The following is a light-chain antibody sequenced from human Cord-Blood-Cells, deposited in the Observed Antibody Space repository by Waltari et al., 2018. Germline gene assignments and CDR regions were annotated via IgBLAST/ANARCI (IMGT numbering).Light chain of an antibody. Sequence: QSALTQPPSASGSPGQSVTISCTGTSSAVGGYNCVSWYQQHPGKAPKLMIYEVSKRPSGVPDRFSGSKSGNTASLTVSGLQAEDEADYYCSSYAGSNNLVFGGGTKLTVL. CDR2: EVS. J-gene: IGLJ2*01. V-gene: IGLV2-8*01. CDR3: SSYAGSNNLV. CDR1: SSAVGGYNC.